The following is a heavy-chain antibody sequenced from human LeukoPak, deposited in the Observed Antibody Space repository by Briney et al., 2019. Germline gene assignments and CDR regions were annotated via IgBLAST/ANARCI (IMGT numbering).Heavy chain of an antibody. J-gene: IGHJ4*02. CDR1: GYSISSGYY. CDR2: IYHSGST. V-gene: IGHV4-38-2*02. CDR3: ARGYSSSWYPVRWFDY. D-gene: IGHD6-13*01. Sequence: SETLSLTCTVSGYSISSGYYWGWIRQPPGKGLEWIGSIYHSGSTYYNPSLKSRVTISVDTSKNQFSLKLSSVTAADTAVYYCARGYSSSWYPVRWFDYWGQGTLVTVSS.